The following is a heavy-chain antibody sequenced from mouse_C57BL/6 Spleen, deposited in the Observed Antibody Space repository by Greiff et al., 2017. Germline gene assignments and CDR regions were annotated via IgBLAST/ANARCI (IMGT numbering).Heavy chain of an antibody. D-gene: IGHD1-1*01. CDR2: ISSGSSTI. J-gene: IGHJ3*01. Sequence: DVKLVESGGGLVKPGGSLKLSCAASGFTFSDYGMHWVRQAPEKGLEWVAYISSGSSTIYYADTVKGRFTISRDNAKNTLFLQMTSLRSEDTAMYYCATHYYGSSPWFAYWGQGTLVTVSA. V-gene: IGHV5-17*01. CDR3: ATHYYGSSPWFAY. CDR1: GFTFSDYG.